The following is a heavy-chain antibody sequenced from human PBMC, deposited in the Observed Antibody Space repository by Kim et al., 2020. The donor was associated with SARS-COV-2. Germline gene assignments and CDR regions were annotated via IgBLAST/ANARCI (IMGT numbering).Heavy chain of an antibody. J-gene: IGHJ6*02. CDR3: ARDLDYGDLADVDYYYGMDV. Sequence: GGSLRLSCAASGFTFSSYSMNWVRQAPGKGLEWVSSISSSSSYIYYADSVKGRFTISRDNAKNSLYLQMNSLRAEDTAVYYCARDLDYGDLADVDYYYGMDVWGQGTTVTVSS. CDR1: GFTFSSYS. D-gene: IGHD4-17*01. CDR2: ISSSSSYI. V-gene: IGHV3-21*01.